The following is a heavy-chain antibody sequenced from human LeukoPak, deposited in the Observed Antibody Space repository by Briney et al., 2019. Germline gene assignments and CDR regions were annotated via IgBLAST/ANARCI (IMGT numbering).Heavy chain of an antibody. D-gene: IGHD5-24*01. CDR2: ISSSGRTI. J-gene: IGHJ4*02. V-gene: IGHV3-11*01. CDR1: GFTFSDYY. Sequence: PGGSLRLSCAASGFTFSDYYMSWIRQAPGKGLEWVSYISSSGRTIYYADSVKGRFPISRANAKNSLYLQMNSLRAEDTAVYYCARSDGDGYNEYFDYWGQGTLVTVSS. CDR3: ARSDGDGYNEYFDY.